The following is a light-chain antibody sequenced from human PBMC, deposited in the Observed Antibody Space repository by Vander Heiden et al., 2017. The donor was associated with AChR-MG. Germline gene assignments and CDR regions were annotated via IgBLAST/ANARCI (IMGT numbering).Light chain of an antibody. CDR1: QTITIY. J-gene: IGKJ3*01. V-gene: IGKV1-39*01. CDR3: QQSDSPPFI. Sequence: DIQMTQSPSSLSASVGDRVTVTCRASQTITIYLNWFQQKPGKAPKLLIHAASSLQRGVPSRFSGSGSGTDFTLTINNLQPEDFATYYCQQSDSPPFIFGPGTKVDMK. CDR2: AAS.